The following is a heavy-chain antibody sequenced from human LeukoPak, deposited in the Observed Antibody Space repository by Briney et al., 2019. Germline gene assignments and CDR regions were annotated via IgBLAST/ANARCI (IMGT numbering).Heavy chain of an antibody. Sequence: VASVKVSCKASGYIFTSYGISWVRQAPGQGLEWMGWISAYNGNTNYAQKLQGRVTMTTDTSTTTAYMELRSLRSDDTAVYYCARDLSHRYNYDSRGYYILFDHWGQGTLVTVSS. J-gene: IGHJ4*02. V-gene: IGHV1-18*01. CDR1: GYIFTSYG. D-gene: IGHD3-22*01. CDR3: ARDLSHRYNYDSRGYYILFDH. CDR2: ISAYNGNT.